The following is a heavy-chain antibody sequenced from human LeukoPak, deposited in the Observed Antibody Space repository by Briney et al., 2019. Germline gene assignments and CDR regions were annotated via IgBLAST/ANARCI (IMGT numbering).Heavy chain of an antibody. Sequence: SGTLSLTCDVSGGSTTGNNWWSWVGQPPGKGLEWIGEIYHSGSTNYNPSLKSRVTISVDKSKNQFSLKLSSVTAADTAVYYCARDFSGSYYFDNWGQGTLVTVSS. D-gene: IGHD1-26*01. V-gene: IGHV4-4*02. CDR3: ARDFSGSYYFDN. J-gene: IGHJ4*02. CDR1: GGSTTGNNW. CDR2: IYHSGST.